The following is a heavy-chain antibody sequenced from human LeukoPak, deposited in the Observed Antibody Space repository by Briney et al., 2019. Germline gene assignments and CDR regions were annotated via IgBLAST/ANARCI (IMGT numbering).Heavy chain of an antibody. J-gene: IGHJ4*02. CDR2: ISAYNGNT. Sequence: ASVKVSCKASGYTFTSYGISWVRQAPGQRLEWMGWISAYNGNTNYAQKLQGRVTMTTDTSTSTAYMELRSLRSDDTAVYYCARTPNLGGVIVIHLLFDYWGQGTLVTVSS. CDR1: GYTFTSYG. CDR3: ARTPNLGGVIVIHLLFDY. V-gene: IGHV1-18*01. D-gene: IGHD3-16*02.